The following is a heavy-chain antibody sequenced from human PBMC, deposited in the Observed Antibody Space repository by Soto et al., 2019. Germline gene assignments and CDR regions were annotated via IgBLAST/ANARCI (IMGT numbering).Heavy chain of an antibody. V-gene: IGHV4-34*01. J-gene: IGHJ4*02. CDR3: ARRGRDGYQG. D-gene: IGHD5-12*01. CDR2: INHSGST. Sequence: QVQLQQWGAGLLKTSETLSLTCAVYGGSFSAYYWCWIRQPPGKGLEWIGEINHSGSTNYNPSRKSRVTIAVDPSKNQFSLKLSEVTAADTAVYYCARRGRDGYQGWGQGTLVTVSS. CDR1: GGSFSAYY.